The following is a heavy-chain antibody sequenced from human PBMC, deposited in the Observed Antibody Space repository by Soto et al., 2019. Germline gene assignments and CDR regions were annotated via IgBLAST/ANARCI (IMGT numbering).Heavy chain of an antibody. Sequence: ASVKVSCKASGYTFTSYYMHWVRQAPGQGLEWMGIINPSGGSTSYAQKFQGRVTMTRDTSTSTVYMELRSLRSDDTAVYYCARDKLYGGNRWFVAFDIWGQGTMVTVSS. J-gene: IGHJ3*02. CDR2: INPSGGST. CDR3: ARDKLYGGNRWFVAFDI. CDR1: GYTFTSYY. D-gene: IGHD2-15*01. V-gene: IGHV1-46*01.